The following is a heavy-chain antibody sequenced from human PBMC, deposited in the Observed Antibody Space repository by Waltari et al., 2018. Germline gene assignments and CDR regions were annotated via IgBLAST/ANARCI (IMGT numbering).Heavy chain of an antibody. J-gene: IGHJ4*02. CDR3: ARSDGYDWEYYFDY. Sequence: HLQASGPGLVRPSETLSLTCNVSGVSITASKDYWGWIRLPPGKGPEWIGSIYSRGFPYVNPSLKSRVTISIDSSENQFSLKLTSMRAADTAVYFCARSDGYDWEYYFDYWGQGTLVTISS. D-gene: IGHD1-1*01. CDR2: IYSRGFP. CDR1: GVSITASKDY. V-gene: IGHV4-39*07.